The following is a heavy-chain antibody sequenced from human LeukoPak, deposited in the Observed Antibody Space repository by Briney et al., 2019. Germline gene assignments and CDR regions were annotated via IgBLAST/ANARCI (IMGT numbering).Heavy chain of an antibody. Sequence: ASVKVSCKASGYTFTSYGISWVRQAPGQGLEWMGWISAYNGNTNYAQKLQGRVTMTTDTSTSTAYMELSRLRSDDTAVYYCARGGPYSSSWYVWSGDYFDYWGQGTLSPSPQ. J-gene: IGHJ4*02. V-gene: IGHV1-18*01. D-gene: IGHD6-13*01. CDR2: ISAYNGNT. CDR1: GYTFTSYG. CDR3: ARGGPYSSSWYVWSGDYFDY.